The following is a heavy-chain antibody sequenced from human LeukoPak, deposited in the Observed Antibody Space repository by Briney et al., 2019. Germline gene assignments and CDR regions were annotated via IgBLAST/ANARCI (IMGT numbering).Heavy chain of an antibody. Sequence: SETLSLTCAVYGGPFSAYYWSWIRQPPGKGLEWIGEINHSGSTNYNPSLKSRVTMSVDTSKNQFSLKLSSVTAADTAAYFCARGDVGATTSYYYFYMDVWAKGTTVTVSS. CDR2: INHSGST. J-gene: IGHJ6*03. CDR1: GGPFSAYY. D-gene: IGHD1-26*01. CDR3: ARGDVGATTSYYYFYMDV. V-gene: IGHV4-34*01.